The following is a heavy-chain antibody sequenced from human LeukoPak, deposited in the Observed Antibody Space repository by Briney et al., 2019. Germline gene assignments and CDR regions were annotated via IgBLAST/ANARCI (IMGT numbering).Heavy chain of an antibody. V-gene: IGHV1-69*05. CDR1: GGTFSSYA. CDR2: IIPIFGTA. D-gene: IGHD6-13*01. CDR3: ARDRGSSWLRYYMDV. Sequence: PVKVSCKASGGTFSSYAISWVRQAPGQGLEWMGGIIPIFGTANYAQKFQGRVTITTDESTSTAYMELSSLRSEDTAVYYCARDRGSSWLRYYMDVWGKGTTVTVSS. J-gene: IGHJ6*03.